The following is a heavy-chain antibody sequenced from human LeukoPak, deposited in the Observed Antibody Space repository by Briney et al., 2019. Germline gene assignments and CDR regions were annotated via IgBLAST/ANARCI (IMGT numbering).Heavy chain of an antibody. D-gene: IGHD3-22*01. CDR3: ARRSGITMIVVLISDAFGI. CDR2: IYYSGST. Sequence: SQTLSLTCAVSGGSISSGGHSWSWIRQPPGKGLEWIGYIYYSGSTYYNPSLKSRVTISVDTSKNQFSLKLSSVTAADTAVYYCARRSGITMIVVLISDAFGIWGQGTMVTVSS. J-gene: IGHJ3*02. V-gene: IGHV4-30-4*07. CDR1: GGSISSGGHS.